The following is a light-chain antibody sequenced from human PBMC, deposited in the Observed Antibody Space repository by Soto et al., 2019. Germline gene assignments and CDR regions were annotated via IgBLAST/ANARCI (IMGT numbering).Light chain of an antibody. J-gene: IGKJ5*01. CDR2: DAS. CDR3: LQRSNWPPIP. Sequence: EIVMTQSPATLSVSPGETATLSCRASQSVSNYVSWYQPTPGQAPRLLTYDASNRATGFPARFSGSGSGTDFTLTISRLEPEDFAVYLFLQRSNWPPIPFGQGTRLEI. CDR1: QSVSNY. V-gene: IGKV3-11*01.